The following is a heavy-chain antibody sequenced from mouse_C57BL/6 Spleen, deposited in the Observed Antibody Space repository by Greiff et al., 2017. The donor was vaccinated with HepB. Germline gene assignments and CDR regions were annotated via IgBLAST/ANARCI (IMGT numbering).Heavy chain of an antibody. V-gene: IGHV1-64*01. CDR1: GYTFTSYW. Sequence: QVQLQQPGAELVKPGASVKLSCKASGYTFTSYWMHWVKQRPGQGLEWIGMIHPNSGSTNYNEKFKSKATLTVDKSSSTAYMQLSSLTSEDSAVYYCARGGITTVVEGYWGQGTTLTVSS. CDR2: IHPNSGST. D-gene: IGHD1-1*01. CDR3: ARGGITTVVEGY. J-gene: IGHJ2*01.